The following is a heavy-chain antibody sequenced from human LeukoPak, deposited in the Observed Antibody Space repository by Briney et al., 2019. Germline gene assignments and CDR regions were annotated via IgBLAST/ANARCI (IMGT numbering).Heavy chain of an antibody. CDR1: GGSISSVSYY. V-gene: IGHV4-61*02. CDR3: ARGPYYDFWSGYPYFDY. D-gene: IGHD3-3*01. CDR2: IYTSGST. Sequence: PSQTLSLTCTVSGGSISSVSYYWIWIRQPAGKGLEWIGRIYTSGSTDYNPSLKSRVTVSADTSKNQFSLKLSSVTAADTAVYYCARGPYYDFWSGYPYFDYWGQGTLVTVSS. J-gene: IGHJ4*02.